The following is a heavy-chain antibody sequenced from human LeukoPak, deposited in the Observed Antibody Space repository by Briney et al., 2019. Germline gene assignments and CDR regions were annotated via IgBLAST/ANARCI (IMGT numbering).Heavy chain of an antibody. Sequence: SETLSLTCTVSGGSISSYYWSWIRQPPGKGPEWIGYIYYSGSTNYNPSLKSRVTISVDTSKNQFSLKLSSVTAADTAVYYCARHGASRWLQLGNYFDYWGQGTLVTVSS. D-gene: IGHD5-24*01. J-gene: IGHJ4*02. CDR3: ARHGASRWLQLGNYFDY. CDR1: GGSISSYY. V-gene: IGHV4-59*08. CDR2: IYYSGST.